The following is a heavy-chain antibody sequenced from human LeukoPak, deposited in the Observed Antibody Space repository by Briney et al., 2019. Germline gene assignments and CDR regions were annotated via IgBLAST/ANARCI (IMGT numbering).Heavy chain of an antibody. CDR1: GGSISSYY. J-gene: IGHJ6*02. Sequence: SETLSLTCTVSGGSISSYYWSWIRQPPGKGLEWIGYIYYSGSTNYNPSLKSRVTISVDTSKNQFSLKLSSVTAADTAVYYCARTPASGMDVWGQGTTVTVSS. V-gene: IGHV4-59*01. CDR3: ARTPASGMDV. CDR2: IYYSGST.